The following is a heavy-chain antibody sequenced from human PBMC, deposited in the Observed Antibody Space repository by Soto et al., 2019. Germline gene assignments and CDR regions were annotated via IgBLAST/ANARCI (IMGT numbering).Heavy chain of an antibody. J-gene: IGHJ4*02. CDR3: AREDIAAAGIVDY. CDR1: GGTFSSYT. Sequence: QVQLVQSGAEVKKPGSSVKVSCKASGGTFSSYTISWVRQGAGQGLEWLGRFSPILGIANYAQKLQGRVTITADKSTSTAYMELSSLRSEDTAVYYCAREDIAAAGIVDYWGQGTLVTVSS. D-gene: IGHD6-13*01. CDR2: FSPILGIA. V-gene: IGHV1-69*02.